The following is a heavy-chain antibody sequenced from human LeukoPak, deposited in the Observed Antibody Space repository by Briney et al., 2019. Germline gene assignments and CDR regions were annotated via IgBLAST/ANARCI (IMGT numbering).Heavy chain of an antibody. CDR1: GYTFTSYG. CDR2: ISAYNGNT. CDR3: ARVRAAGSWNDLYYFDY. Sequence: HGASVKVSCKASGYTFTSYGISWVRQAPGQGLEWMGWISAYNGNTNYAQKLQGRVTMTTDTSTSTAYMELRSLRSDDTAVYYCARVRAAGSWNDLYYFDYWGQGTLVTVSS. D-gene: IGHD1-1*01. V-gene: IGHV1-18*01. J-gene: IGHJ4*02.